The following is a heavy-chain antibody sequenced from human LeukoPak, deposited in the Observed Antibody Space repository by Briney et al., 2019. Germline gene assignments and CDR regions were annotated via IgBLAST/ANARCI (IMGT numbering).Heavy chain of an antibody. J-gene: IGHJ4*02. CDR1: GFTFSSYW. CDR2: IKQDGSEK. CDR3: ARDNYYDISGYLDY. V-gene: IGHV3-7*01. Sequence: GGSLRLSCAASGFTFSSYWMSWVRQAPGKGLEWVANIKQDGSEKYYVDSVKGRFTISRDNAKNALYLKMNSLRAEDTAVYYCARDNYYDISGYLDYWGRGPRAPVSP. D-gene: IGHD3-22*01.